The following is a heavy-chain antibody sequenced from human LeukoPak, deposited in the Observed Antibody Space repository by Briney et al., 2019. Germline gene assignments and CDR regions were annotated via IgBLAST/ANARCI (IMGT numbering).Heavy chain of an antibody. V-gene: IGHV3-30*03. D-gene: IGHD2/OR15-2a*01. J-gene: IGHJ5*02. CDR2: ISSDGSNK. Sequence: GTSLRLSCAASGFTFRTYGMHWVRQAPGKGLEWVGVISSDGSNKYYADSVKGRFTISRDNSKNTLYLQMNSLRAEDTAVYYCARQIGNWFDPWGQGTLVTVTS. CDR3: ARQIGNWFDP. CDR1: GFTFRTYG.